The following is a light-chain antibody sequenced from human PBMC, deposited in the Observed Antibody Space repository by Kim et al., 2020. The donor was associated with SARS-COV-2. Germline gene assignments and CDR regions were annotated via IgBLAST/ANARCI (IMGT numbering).Light chain of an antibody. CDR2: DAS. V-gene: IGKV3-11*01. J-gene: IGKJ4*01. CDR1: QSVSSY. Sequence: LTPGERATLSCRASQSVSSYLAWYQQKPGQAPRLLIYDASNRATGIPARFSGSGSGTDFTLTISSLEPEDFAVYYCQQRSDWPPTFGGGTKVDIK. CDR3: QQRSDWPPT.